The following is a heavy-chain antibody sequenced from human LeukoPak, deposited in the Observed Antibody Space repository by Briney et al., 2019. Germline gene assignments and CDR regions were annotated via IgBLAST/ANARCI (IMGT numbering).Heavy chain of an antibody. CDR2: IIPVFGTA. CDR1: GGTFSSYA. CDR3: ARGGYSNYPRWDY. D-gene: IGHD4-11*01. Sequence: SVKVSCKASGGTFSSYAISWVRQAPGQGLEWMGGIIPVFGTANYAQKFQGRVTITADESTSTAYMELSSLRSEDTAVYYCARGGYSNYPRWDYWGQGTLVTVSS. V-gene: IGHV1-69*01. J-gene: IGHJ4*02.